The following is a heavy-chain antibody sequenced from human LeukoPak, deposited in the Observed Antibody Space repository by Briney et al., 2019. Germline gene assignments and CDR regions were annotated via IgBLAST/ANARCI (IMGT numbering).Heavy chain of an antibody. V-gene: IGHV1-18*01. D-gene: IGHD3-3*01. CDR1: GYTFTSYG. CDR2: ISAYNGNT. J-gene: IGHJ4*02. Sequence: ASVKVSCEASGYTFTSYGISWVRQAPGQGLEWMGWISAYNGNTNYAQKLQGRVTMTTDTSTSTAYMELRSLRSDDTAVYYCARVPITIFGVAIHFDYWGQGTLVTVSS. CDR3: ARVPITIFGVAIHFDY.